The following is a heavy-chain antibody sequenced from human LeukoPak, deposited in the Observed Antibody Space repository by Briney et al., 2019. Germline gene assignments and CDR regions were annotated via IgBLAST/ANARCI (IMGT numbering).Heavy chain of an antibody. V-gene: IGHV3-15*01. CDR2: IKSKTDGGTT. CDR1: GFTFSKAW. J-gene: IGHJ4*02. D-gene: IGHD2-21*02. Sequence: PGGSLRLSCAASGFTFSKAWMSSVCQAPGKGLEWVGRIKSKTDGGTTDYAAPVKGRITISRDDSTNTLHLRMNSLKTEDTAVYYFTTSLAGAVTDVYPYDNWVQGTLVTVSS. CDR3: TTSLAGAVTDVYPYDN.